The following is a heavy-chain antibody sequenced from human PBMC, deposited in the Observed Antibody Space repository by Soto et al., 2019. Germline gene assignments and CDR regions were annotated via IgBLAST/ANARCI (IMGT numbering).Heavy chain of an antibody. V-gene: IGHV3-30-3*01. D-gene: IGHD1-26*01. CDR3: ARGYREDIEEVVGVRPGEYSMDV. Sequence: QVHLVESGGGVVQPGSSLRLSCAASEFTFRIFAMHWLRQSPGKGLEWVAVISYDGSRKADSVKGRFTVSRDNSWYTLYLQMNSLRDEDTAIYYCARGYREDIEEVVGVRPGEYSMDVWGQGTTVTVSS. J-gene: IGHJ6*02. CDR2: ISYDGSRK. CDR1: EFTFRIFA.